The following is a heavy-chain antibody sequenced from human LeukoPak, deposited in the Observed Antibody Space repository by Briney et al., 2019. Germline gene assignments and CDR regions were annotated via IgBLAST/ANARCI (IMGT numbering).Heavy chain of an antibody. J-gene: IGHJ5*02. CDR3: ARDYYDSSGYSRFDP. D-gene: IGHD3-22*01. Sequence: ASVKVSCKASGYTFTGYYMHWVRQAPGQGLEWMGWINPNSGGTDYAQKFQGKVTMTRDTSISTAYMEVSRLRSDDTAVYYCARDYYDSSGYSRFDPWGQGTLVTVSS. CDR1: GYTFTGYY. V-gene: IGHV1-2*02. CDR2: INPNSGGT.